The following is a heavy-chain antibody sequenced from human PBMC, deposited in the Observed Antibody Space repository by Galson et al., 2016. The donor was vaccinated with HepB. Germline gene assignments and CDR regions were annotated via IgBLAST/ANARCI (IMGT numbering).Heavy chain of an antibody. J-gene: IGHJ4*02. CDR3: AKASGSVTSNPSIDHPDD. D-gene: IGHD4-17*01. V-gene: IGHV3-30*18. Sequence: SLRLSCAASGFAFSYYGMHWVRQAPGKGLEWVAVISYDGSNKYYADSVKGRFTISRDNSKNTLYLQMNSLRAEDKAVYYCAKASGSVTSNPSIDHPDDWGQGTLVTVSS. CDR1: GFAFSYYG. CDR2: ISYDGSNK.